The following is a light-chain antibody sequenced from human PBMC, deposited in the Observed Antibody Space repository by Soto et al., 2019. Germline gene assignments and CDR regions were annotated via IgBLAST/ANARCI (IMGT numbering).Light chain of an antibody. CDR3: QQSLSTPIYS. V-gene: IGKV1-39*01. CDR2: AAS. CDR1: RDIGSD. Sequence: QMTQSPSSVSASVGDRITITCRASRDIGSDLSWYQQKPGKAPTLLIYAASSLQSGVPSRFAGSGSGTHFTLTISTLQPEDVGTYFCQQSLSTPIYSFGQGTKVDI. J-gene: IGKJ2*03.